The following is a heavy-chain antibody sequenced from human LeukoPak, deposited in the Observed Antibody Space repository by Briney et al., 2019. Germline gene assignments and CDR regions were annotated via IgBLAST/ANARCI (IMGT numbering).Heavy chain of an antibody. CDR3: ARCEIYCINGFCYKEPCDY. Sequence: ASVKVSCKASGYSFTGYYMHWVRQAPGQGLEWMGWINPYSGGTNYAQKFQGRVTMTRDTSISTAYVDLSRLTSDDTAVYFCARCEIYCINGFCYKEPCDYWGQGTLVTVSS. CDR2: INPYSGGT. V-gene: IGHV1-2*02. CDR1: GYSFTGYY. J-gene: IGHJ4*02. D-gene: IGHD2-8*01.